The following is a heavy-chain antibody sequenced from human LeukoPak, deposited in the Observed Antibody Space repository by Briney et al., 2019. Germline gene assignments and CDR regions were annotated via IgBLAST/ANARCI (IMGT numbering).Heavy chain of an antibody. V-gene: IGHV4-61*05. CDR2: IYSSGST. Sequence: PSGTLSLTCTVSGGSISSTSYFWGWIRQPPGKGLEWIGYIYSSGSTNYNPSLQSRVTISLDTSKNQFSLKLSSVTAADTAVYYCARHSRDPFENVDYCFDCWGQGTLVTVSS. D-gene: IGHD3-9*01. J-gene: IGHJ4*02. CDR3: ARHSRDPFENVDYCFDC. CDR1: GGSISSTSYF.